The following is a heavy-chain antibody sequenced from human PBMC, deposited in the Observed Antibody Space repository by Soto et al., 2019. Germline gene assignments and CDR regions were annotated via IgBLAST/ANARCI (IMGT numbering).Heavy chain of an antibody. CDR3: AHRVAWRYSGNNWFDP. D-gene: IGHD3-10*01. Sequence: SGPTLVNPTQTLTLTCTFSGFSLSTSGVGVGWIRQPPGKALEWLALIYWDDDKRYSPSLKSRLTITKDTSKNQVVLTMTNMDPVDTATYYCAHRVAWRYSGNNWFDPWGRGTLVTVSS. CDR2: IYWDDDK. J-gene: IGHJ5*02. V-gene: IGHV2-5*02. CDR1: GFSLSTSGVG.